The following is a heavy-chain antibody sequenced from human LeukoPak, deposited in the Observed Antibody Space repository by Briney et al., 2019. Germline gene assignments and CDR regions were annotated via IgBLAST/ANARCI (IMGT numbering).Heavy chain of an antibody. CDR1: GYSFNRYD. Sequence: ASVKVSCKPSGYSFNRYDINWVRQATGQGVEWMGWMNLNSGNPGYPQKSQGRIPMTRNTSLSTAHTELSSLRSEDTAVYYGASVLNSSGYSYTLSFDYWGQGTLVTVSS. CDR2: MNLNSGNP. D-gene: IGHD3-22*01. V-gene: IGHV1-8*01. J-gene: IGHJ4*02. CDR3: ASVLNSSGYSYTLSFDY.